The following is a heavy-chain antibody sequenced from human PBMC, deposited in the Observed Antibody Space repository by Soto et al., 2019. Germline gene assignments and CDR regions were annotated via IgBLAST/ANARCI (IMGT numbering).Heavy chain of an antibody. D-gene: IGHD2-21*01. Sequence: PSETLSLTCNVSADSLSTSYWSWIRQPAGKGLEWIGRIYASGSTNYNPSLKGRVSMSVDTSKKQFSLRMISVTAADTAMYYCARSAIPRGGWFRPWGQGVLVTGSS. J-gene: IGHJ5*02. CDR3: ARSAIPRGGWFRP. V-gene: IGHV4-4*07. CDR2: IYASGST. CDR1: ADSLSTSY.